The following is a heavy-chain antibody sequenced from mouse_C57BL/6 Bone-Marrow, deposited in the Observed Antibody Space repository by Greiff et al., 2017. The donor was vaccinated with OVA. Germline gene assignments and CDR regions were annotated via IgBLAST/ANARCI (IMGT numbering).Heavy chain of an antibody. V-gene: IGHV2-9-1*01. Sequence: VMLVESGPGLVAPSQSLSITCTVSGFSLTSYAISWVRQPPGKGLEWLGVIWTGGGTNYNSALKSRLSISKDNSKSQVFLKMNSLQTDDTARYYCARKGSHYYGSSYDYFDYWGKGTTLTVSS. CDR3: ARKGSHYYGSSYDYFDY. CDR1: GFSLTSYA. J-gene: IGHJ2*01. CDR2: IWTGGGT. D-gene: IGHD1-1*01.